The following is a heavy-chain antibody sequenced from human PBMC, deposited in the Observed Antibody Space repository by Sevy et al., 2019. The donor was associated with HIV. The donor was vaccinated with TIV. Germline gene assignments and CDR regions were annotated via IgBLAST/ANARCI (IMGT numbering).Heavy chain of an antibody. D-gene: IGHD3-10*01. CDR1: GYSFTSYW. Sequence: GESLKISCKGSGYSFTSYWIGWVRQMPGKGLEWMGIIYPGDSDTRYSPSFQGQVTISADKSIGTAYLQWSSLKASDTAMYYCASGLYYYGSGSPYRDYWGQGTLVTVSS. CDR2: IYPGDSDT. CDR3: ASGLYYYGSGSPYRDY. J-gene: IGHJ4*02. V-gene: IGHV5-51*01.